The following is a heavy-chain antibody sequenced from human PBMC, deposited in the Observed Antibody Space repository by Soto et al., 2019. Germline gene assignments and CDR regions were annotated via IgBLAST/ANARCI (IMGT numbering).Heavy chain of an antibody. Sequence: SETLSLTCTVSGGSLSSGAYYWSWIRQHPGKGLEWIGYIYYSGSTYYNPSLKSRVTLSVDTSKNQFSLKLSSVTAADTAVYYCASGYYYYGMDVWGQGNTVTVSS. CDR3: ASGYYYYGMDV. V-gene: IGHV4-31*03. CDR2: IYYSGST. CDR1: GGSLSSGAYY. J-gene: IGHJ6*02.